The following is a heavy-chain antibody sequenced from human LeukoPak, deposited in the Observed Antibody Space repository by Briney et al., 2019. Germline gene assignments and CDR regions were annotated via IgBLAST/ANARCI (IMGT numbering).Heavy chain of an antibody. CDR2: IYSGGST. CDR3: ARVRIGWYFDL. Sequence: GGSLRLPCAVSGFTVSSNYMSWVRQAPGKGLEWVSIIYSGGSTFYADSVKGRFTISGHNSKNTLDLQMNPLRAEDTAVYYCARVRIGWYFDLWGRGTQVTVSS. D-gene: IGHD2-15*01. V-gene: IGHV3-53*04. CDR1: GFTVSSNY. J-gene: IGHJ2*01.